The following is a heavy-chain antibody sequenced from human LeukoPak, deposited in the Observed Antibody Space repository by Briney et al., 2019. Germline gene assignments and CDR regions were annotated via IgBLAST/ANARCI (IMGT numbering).Heavy chain of an antibody. Sequence: ASVKVSCKASGYTFTGHYMHWVRQAPGQGLEWMGWINPNSGGTNYAQKFQGRVAMTRDMSISTAYMELSRLRSDDTAVYYCARVIDSSGYHWHSYDNWGQGTLVTVSS. CDR1: GYTFTGHY. D-gene: IGHD3-22*01. CDR2: INPNSGGT. J-gene: IGHJ4*02. V-gene: IGHV1-2*02. CDR3: ARVIDSSGYHWHSYDN.